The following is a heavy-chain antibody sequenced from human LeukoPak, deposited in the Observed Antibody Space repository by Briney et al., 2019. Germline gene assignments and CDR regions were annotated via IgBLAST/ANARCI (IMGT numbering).Heavy chain of an antibody. J-gene: IGHJ4*02. V-gene: IGHV3-7*01. CDR2: IKEDGSET. D-gene: IGHD6-19*01. Sequence: GGSLRLSCAASGCSFSNYWMSWVRQAPGKGLEWVANIKEDGSETYHVDSVKGRFTISRDNANNSLHLQMNSLRAEDTAVYYCARDSSGYDYWGQGTLVTVFS. CDR1: GCSFSNYW. CDR3: ARDSSGYDY.